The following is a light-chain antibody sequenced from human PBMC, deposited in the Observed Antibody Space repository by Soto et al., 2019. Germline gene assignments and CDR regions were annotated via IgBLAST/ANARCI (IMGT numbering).Light chain of an antibody. V-gene: IGKV3-15*01. Sequence: EILMTQSPATLSVSPGEGASLSCRVSQSVTTKLAWYQQRPGQAPRLLIYGASTRATGVSDRFSGSGSGTEYTLTISSLQSEDFAVYYCQQYDTWPSITFGQGTRLEIK. J-gene: IGKJ5*01. CDR2: GAS. CDR3: QQYDTWPSIT. CDR1: QSVTTK.